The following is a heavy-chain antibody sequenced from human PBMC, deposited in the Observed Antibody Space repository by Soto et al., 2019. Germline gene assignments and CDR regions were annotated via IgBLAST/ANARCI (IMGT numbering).Heavy chain of an antibody. CDR2: ISYDGSNK. CDR3: ARVGWSGSYPMAFDY. V-gene: IGHV3-30-3*01. CDR1: GFTFSSYA. Sequence: QVQLVESGGGVVQPGRSLRLSCAASGFTFSSYATHWVRQAPGKGLEWVAVISYDGSNKYYADSVKGRFTISRDNSKNTLYLQMNSLRAEDTAVYYCARVGWSGSYPMAFDYWGQGTLVTVSS. D-gene: IGHD1-26*01. J-gene: IGHJ4*02.